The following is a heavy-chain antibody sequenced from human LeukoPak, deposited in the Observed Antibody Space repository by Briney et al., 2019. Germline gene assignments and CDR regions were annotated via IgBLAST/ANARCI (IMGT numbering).Heavy chain of an antibody. CDR2: IISDGSTT. D-gene: IGHD3-22*01. Sequence: GGSLRLSCAASGFSFSNYWMCWVRQAPGKGLVGVSRIISDGSTTSYADSVKGRFTISRDTAKNTLYLQMNSLRADDTAVYYCARIKYDSSGYYDYWGQGALVTVSS. V-gene: IGHV3-74*01. CDR3: ARIKYDSSGYYDY. J-gene: IGHJ4*02. CDR1: GFSFSNYW.